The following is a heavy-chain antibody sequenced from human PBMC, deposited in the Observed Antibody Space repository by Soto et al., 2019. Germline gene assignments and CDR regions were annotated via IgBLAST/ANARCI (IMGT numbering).Heavy chain of an antibody. CDR2: ITNKVNSYTT. D-gene: IGHD6-19*01. CDR1: GFTFSDHY. J-gene: IGHJ3*02. V-gene: IGHV3-72*01. CDR3: SRGYSGVSIYAFDI. Sequence: EVQLVESGGGLVQPGGSLRLSCVASGSGFTFSDHYMDWVRQAPGKGVEWVGRITNKVNSYTTEYAASVNGRFTISRDDSNNSLYLQMSSLKIEDTAVYHCSRGYSGVSIYAFDIWGQGTMVTVSS.